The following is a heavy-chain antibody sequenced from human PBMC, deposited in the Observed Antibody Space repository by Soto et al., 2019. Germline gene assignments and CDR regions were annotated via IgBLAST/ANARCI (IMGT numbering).Heavy chain of an antibody. V-gene: IGHV1-69*13. CDR2: IIPIFGTA. CDR3: ARAGATVTALFDY. D-gene: IGHD4-17*01. J-gene: IGHJ4*02. CDR1: GGTFSSYA. Sequence: VKISCKASGGTFSSYAISWVRQAPGQGLEWMGGIIPIFGTANYAQKFQGRVTITADESTSTAYMELSSLRSEDTAVYYCARAGATVTALFDYWGQGTLVTVSS.